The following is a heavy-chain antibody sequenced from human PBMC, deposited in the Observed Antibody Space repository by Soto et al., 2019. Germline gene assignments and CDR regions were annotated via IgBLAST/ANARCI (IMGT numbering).Heavy chain of an antibody. CDR1: GGSISSGGYY. J-gene: IGHJ4*02. CDR2: IYYSGST. Sequence: PSETLSLTCTVSGGSISSGGYYWIWIRQHPGKGLEWIGYIYYSGSTYYNPSLKSRVTISVDTSKNQFSLKLSSVTAADTAVYYCARVFRQLELGLDYWGQGTLVTVSS. CDR3: ARVFRQLELGLDY. V-gene: IGHV4-31*03. D-gene: IGHD1-1*01.